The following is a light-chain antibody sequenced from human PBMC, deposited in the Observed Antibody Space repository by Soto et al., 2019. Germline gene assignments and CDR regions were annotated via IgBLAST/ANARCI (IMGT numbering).Light chain of an antibody. CDR3: QQCYITPFT. V-gene: IGKV1-39*01. J-gene: IGKJ2*01. CDR2: EAF. CDR1: EGISNY. Sequence: IQMTQSPSSLSASVGDRVTITCRASEGISNYLNWYQQRPGEAPKVLIHEAFSLQSGVPSRFSASGSGTDFTLTISSLQPEDFATYFCQQCYITPFTFGQGTKLEIK.